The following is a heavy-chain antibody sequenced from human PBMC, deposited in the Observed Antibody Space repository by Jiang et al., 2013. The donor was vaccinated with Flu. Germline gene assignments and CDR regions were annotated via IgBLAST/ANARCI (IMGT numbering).Heavy chain of an antibody. V-gene: IGHV4-59*01. D-gene: IGHD2-2*01. CDR3: ARAGRSAAKYQNFDY. Sequence: PGLVKPSETLSLTCTVSGGSINNYYWSWIRQPPGKGLEWIGYIYYSGSTNYNPSLKSRVTISLDTSQNQFSLKVNSVTAADAAVYYCARAGRSAAKYQNFDYWGQGTLVTVSS. CDR2: IYYSGST. CDR1: GGSINNYY. J-gene: IGHJ4*02.